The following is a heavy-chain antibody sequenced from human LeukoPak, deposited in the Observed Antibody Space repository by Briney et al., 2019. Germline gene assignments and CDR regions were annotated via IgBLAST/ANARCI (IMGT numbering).Heavy chain of an antibody. D-gene: IGHD2-8*02. V-gene: IGHV1-69*04. CDR3: ARVSNIRGTGDAFDI. CDR2: IIPILGIA. J-gene: IGHJ3*02. CDR1: GGTFSSYA. Sequence: GASVKVSCKASGGTFSSYAISWVRQAPGQGLEWMGRIIPILGIANYAQKFQGRVTITADKSTSTAYMELSSLRSEDTAVYYCARVSNIRGTGDAFDIWGQGTMVTVSS.